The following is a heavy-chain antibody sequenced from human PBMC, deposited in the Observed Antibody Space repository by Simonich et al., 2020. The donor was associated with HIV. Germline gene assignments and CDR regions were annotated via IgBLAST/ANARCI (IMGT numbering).Heavy chain of an antibody. CDR3: ARSPYYYDISGDLDY. J-gene: IGHJ4*02. V-gene: IGHV4-34*01. CDR2: INHRGTT. CDR1: GGSLSGHY. Sequence: QVQLQQWGAGLLKPSETLSLTCVVYGGSLSGHYWSWIRQPPGKGLEWIGEINHRGTTNYNPSLKRRVAISVDTSKNQFSLNLSSVTAADTAVYYCARSPYYYDISGDLDYWGQGTLVTVSS. D-gene: IGHD3-22*01.